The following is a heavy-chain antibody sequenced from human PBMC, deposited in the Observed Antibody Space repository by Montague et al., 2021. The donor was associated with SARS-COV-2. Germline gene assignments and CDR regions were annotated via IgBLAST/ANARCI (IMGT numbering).Heavy chain of an antibody. CDR1: GDSVSSNIAA. V-gene: IGHV6-1*01. J-gene: IGHJ4*02. CDR3: TQERGPGRTTWHYSDC. CDR2: TYYRSKWYN. D-gene: IGHD1-14*01. Sequence: CAISGDSVSSNIAAWNWIRQSPSRGLEWLGRTYYRSKWYNDYAVSVRSRITISPDTSKNQFSLQLNSVTPEDTAVYYCTQERGPGRTTWHYSDCWGQGTLVTVSS.